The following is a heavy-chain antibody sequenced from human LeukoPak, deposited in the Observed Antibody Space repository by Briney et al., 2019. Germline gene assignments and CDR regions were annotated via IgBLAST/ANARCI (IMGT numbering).Heavy chain of an antibody. J-gene: IGHJ4*02. V-gene: IGHV3-21*04. CDR1: GFTFSSYS. D-gene: IGHD6-6*01. CDR2: ISGSSSYI. Sequence: GGSLRLSCAASGFTFSSYSMNWVRQAPGKGLEWVSSISGSSSYIYYADSVKGRFTISRDNAKNSLYLQMNSLRAEDTAVYYCARDKLVGTLDYWGQGTLVTVSS. CDR3: ARDKLVGTLDY.